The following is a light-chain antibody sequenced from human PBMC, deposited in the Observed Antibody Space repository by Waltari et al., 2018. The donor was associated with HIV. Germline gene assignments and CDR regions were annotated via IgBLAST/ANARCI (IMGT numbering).Light chain of an antibody. Sequence: SALTQPASVSGSLGQSVTISCTGATRDIGDFVSWYQQLPGRAPQLLFSGVNRPASVISHRLFASKSGATASLTISRLQADDEGCYYCASTADLESVTFGGGT. CDR2: GVN. V-gene: IGLV2-14*01. CDR1: TRDIGDF. J-gene: IGLJ2*01. CDR3: ASTADLESVT.